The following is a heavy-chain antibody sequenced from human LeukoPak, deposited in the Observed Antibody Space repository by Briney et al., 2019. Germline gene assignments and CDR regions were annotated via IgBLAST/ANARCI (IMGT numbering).Heavy chain of an antibody. CDR1: GGTFSSYA. Sequence: SGRVSCKASGGTFSSYAMSWVRQAPGQGLEWMGGIIPIFGTANYAQKFQGRVTITTDESTSTAYMELSSLRSEDTAVYYCARHCSSTSCYIGYFDYWGQGTLVTVSS. CDR2: IIPIFGTA. V-gene: IGHV1-69*05. CDR3: ARHCSSTSCYIGYFDY. D-gene: IGHD2-2*02. J-gene: IGHJ4*02.